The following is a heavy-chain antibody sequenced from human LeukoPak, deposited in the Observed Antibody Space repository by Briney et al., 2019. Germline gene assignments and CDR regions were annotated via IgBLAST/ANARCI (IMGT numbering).Heavy chain of an antibody. D-gene: IGHD3-10*01. V-gene: IGHV3-30*01. CDR1: GFTVSNYA. Sequence: GKSLRLSCAASGFTVSNYAMHWIRQAPGKGLEWVSLISSGGTYEYYADSVKGRFTISRDNSKNTLYLQLNSLRAEDTAVYYCARDSTYYYDSGSSGPHYFDNWGQGTLVTVSS. CDR2: ISSGGTYE. CDR3: ARDSTYYYDSGSSGPHYFDN. J-gene: IGHJ4*02.